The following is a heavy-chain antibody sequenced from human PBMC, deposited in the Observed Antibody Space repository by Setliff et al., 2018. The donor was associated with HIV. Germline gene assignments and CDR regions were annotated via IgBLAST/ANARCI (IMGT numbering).Heavy chain of an antibody. D-gene: IGHD2-15*01. CDR2: IYPGDSDT. Sequence: GESLKISCKGSGYSFSSYWIGWVRQMPGKGLEWMGIIYPGDSDTRYSPSFQGQVAISADKSISTAYLQCSSLKASDTAMYYCARLGGICSGGSCTALAYTMDVWGQGTTVTVSS. J-gene: IGHJ6*02. V-gene: IGHV5-51*01. CDR1: GYSFSSYW. CDR3: ARLGGICSGGSCTALAYTMDV.